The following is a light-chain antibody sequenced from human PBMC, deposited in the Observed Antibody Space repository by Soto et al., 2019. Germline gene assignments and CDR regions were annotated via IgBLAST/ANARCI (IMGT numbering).Light chain of an antibody. CDR2: HAS. J-gene: IGKJ4*01. CDR3: QQLHTYPLT. V-gene: IGKV1-9*01. CDR1: QGISSY. Sequence: DIQLTQSPSFLSASVGDRVTVTCRASQGISSYLAWYQQKPGKAPQLLIYHASTLPSGVPSRFSGSGSGTQFTLTISSLQPEDFAAYYCQQLHTYPLTFGGGTKVEVK.